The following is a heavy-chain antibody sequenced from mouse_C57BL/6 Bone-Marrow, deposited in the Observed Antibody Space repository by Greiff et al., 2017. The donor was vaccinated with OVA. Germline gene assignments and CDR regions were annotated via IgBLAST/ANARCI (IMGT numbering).Heavy chain of an antibody. J-gene: IGHJ1*03. CDR1: GYTFTSYW. CDR2: IDPNSGGT. D-gene: IGHD1-1*01. CDR3: ARDYYGSSYVHWYFDV. V-gene: IGHV1-72*01. Sequence: QVQLQQPGAELVKPGASVKLSCKASGYTFTSYWMHWVKQRPGRGLEWIGRIDPNSGGTKYNEKFKSKATLTVDKPSSTAYMQLSSLTSEDSAVYYCARDYYGSSYVHWYFDVWGTGTTVTVSS.